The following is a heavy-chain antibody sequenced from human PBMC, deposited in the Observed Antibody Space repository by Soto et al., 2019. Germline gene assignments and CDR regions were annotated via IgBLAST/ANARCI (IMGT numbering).Heavy chain of an antibody. D-gene: IGHD5-18*01. CDR3: ARDQPGYSYGYGLGY. J-gene: IGHJ4*02. Sequence: EVQLVESGGGLVKPGGSLRLSCAASGFTFSSYSMNWVRQAPGKGLEWVSSISSSSSYIYYADSVKGRFTISRDNAKNSLCLQMNSLRAADTAVYYCARDQPGYSYGYGLGYWGQGTLVTVSS. CDR1: GFTFSSYS. CDR2: ISSSSSYI. V-gene: IGHV3-21*01.